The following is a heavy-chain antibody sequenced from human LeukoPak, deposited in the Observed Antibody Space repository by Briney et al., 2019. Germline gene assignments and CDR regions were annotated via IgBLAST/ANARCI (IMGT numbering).Heavy chain of an antibody. CDR1: GFSFTNYW. CDR3: AGRRESSGSYDF. J-gene: IGHJ4*02. Sequence: GESLKISCKGSGFSFTNYWIGWVRQLPGKGLEWMGIIFPDDSDTRYSPSFQGQVTISADTSITTAYLQWSSLKASDTAMYYCAGRRESSGSYDFWSQGTLVTVSS. CDR2: IFPDDSDT. V-gene: IGHV5-51*01. D-gene: IGHD3-22*01.